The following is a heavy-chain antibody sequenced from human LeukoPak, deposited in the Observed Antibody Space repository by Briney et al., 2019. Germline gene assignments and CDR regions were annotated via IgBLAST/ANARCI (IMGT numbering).Heavy chain of an antibody. J-gene: IGHJ4*02. D-gene: IGHD6-19*01. CDR1: GFTFSNYG. Sequence: GGSLRLSCAASGFTFSNYGMHWVRQAPGKGLEWVAVISHDGGNKYYADSVKGRFTISRDNSKNTLYLQMNGLRAEETAMYYCATPYTSGWSLYFDNWGQGTLVTVSS. CDR2: ISHDGGNK. V-gene: IGHV3-30*19. CDR3: ATPYTSGWSLYFDN.